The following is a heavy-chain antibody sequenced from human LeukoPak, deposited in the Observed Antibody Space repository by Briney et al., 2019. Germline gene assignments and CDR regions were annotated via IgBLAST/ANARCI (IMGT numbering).Heavy chain of an antibody. CDR1: GDTVSINIAA. CDR2: TYYRSKWRN. J-gene: IGHJ4*02. D-gene: IGHD6-19*01. Sequence: SQTLSLTCAISGDTVSINIAAWVWIRQSPSRGLEWLGRTYYRSKWRNDYGGSVKSRITINPDTSKNQFSLHLRSATPEDTAVYYCARFYGSGWAHWGQGTPVTVSS. V-gene: IGHV6-1*01. CDR3: ARFYGSGWAH.